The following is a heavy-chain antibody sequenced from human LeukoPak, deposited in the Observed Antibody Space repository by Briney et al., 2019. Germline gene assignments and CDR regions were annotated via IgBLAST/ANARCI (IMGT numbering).Heavy chain of an antibody. V-gene: IGHV4-59*01. CDR2: IYYSGST. CDR3: AREGWDSFDY. Sequence: QVQLQESGPGLVKPSETLSLTCTVSGRSISSYYWSWIRQPPGQGLEWIGYIYYSGSTNYNPSLKSRVTISVDTSKNQFSLKLSSVTAADTAVYYCAREGWDSFDYWGQGTLVTVSS. CDR1: GRSISSYY. D-gene: IGHD6-19*01. J-gene: IGHJ4*02.